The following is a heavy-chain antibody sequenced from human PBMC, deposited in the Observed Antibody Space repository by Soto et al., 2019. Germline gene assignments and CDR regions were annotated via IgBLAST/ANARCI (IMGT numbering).Heavy chain of an antibody. V-gene: IGHV4-59*08. J-gene: IGHJ4*02. CDR1: GGSISSYY. CDR3: ARHIPVGGRGVIIGQVDY. D-gene: IGHD3-10*01. Sequence: SETLSLTCTVSGGSISSYYWSWIRQPPGKGLEWIGYIYYSGSTNYNPSLKSRVTISVDTSKNQFSLKLSSVTAADTAVYYCARHIPVGGRGVIIGQVDYWGQGTLVTVSS. CDR2: IYYSGST.